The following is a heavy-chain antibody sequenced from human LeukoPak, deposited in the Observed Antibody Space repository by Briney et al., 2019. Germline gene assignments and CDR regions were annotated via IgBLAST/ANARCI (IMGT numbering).Heavy chain of an antibody. Sequence: GGSLRLSCAASGFTFSSYDMHWVRQATGKGLEWVSAIGTAGDTYYPGSVKGRFTTSRESAKNSLYLQMNSLRAGDTAVYYCARALRYDSSGPTDAFDIWGQGTMVTVSS. CDR2: IGTAGDT. CDR3: ARALRYDSSGPTDAFDI. D-gene: IGHD3-22*01. V-gene: IGHV3-13*01. CDR1: GFTFSSYD. J-gene: IGHJ3*02.